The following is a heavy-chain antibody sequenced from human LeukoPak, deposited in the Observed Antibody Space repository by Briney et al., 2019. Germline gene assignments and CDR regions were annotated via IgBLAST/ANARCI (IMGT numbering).Heavy chain of an antibody. D-gene: IGHD3-10*01. J-gene: IGHJ5*02. CDR2: ISSSGSTI. CDR1: GFTFSDYY. V-gene: IGHV3-11*01. CDR3: ARETYYYGPQGFDP. Sequence: PGGSLRLSCAASGFTFSDYYMSWIRQAPGKGLEWVSYISSSGSTIYYADSVKGRFTIPRDNAKNSLYLQMNSLRAEDTAVYYCARETYYYGPQGFDPWGQGTLVTVSS.